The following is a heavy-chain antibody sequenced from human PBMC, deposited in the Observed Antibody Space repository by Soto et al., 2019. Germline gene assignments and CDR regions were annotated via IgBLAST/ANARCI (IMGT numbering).Heavy chain of an antibody. CDR1: GSTFSDSS. D-gene: IGHD2-21*02. V-gene: IGHV3-30*18. J-gene: IGHJ6*02. CDR2: ISYDGSNK. Sequence: PGGSLRLSCAASGSTFSDSSINWVRQAPGKGLEWVAVISYDGSNKYYADSVKGRFTISRDNSKNTLYLQMNSLRAEDTAVYTCAKDPVTATLGDYYYGMDVWGQGTTVTVSS. CDR3: AKDPVTATLGDYYYGMDV.